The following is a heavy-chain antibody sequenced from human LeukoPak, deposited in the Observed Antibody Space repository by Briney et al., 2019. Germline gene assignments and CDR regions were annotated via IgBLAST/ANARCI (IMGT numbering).Heavy chain of an antibody. V-gene: IGHV3-21*01. CDR1: GFTFSSYS. CDR3: ARDRGRDYDFWSGYSFAEYFQH. CDR2: ISSSSSYI. J-gene: IGHJ1*01. D-gene: IGHD3-3*01. Sequence: PGGSLRLSYAASGFTFSSYSMNWVRQAPGKGLEWVSSISSSSSYIYYADSVKGRFTISRDNAKNSLYLQMNSLRAEDTAVYYCARDRGRDYDFWSGYSFAEYFQHWGQGTLVIVSS.